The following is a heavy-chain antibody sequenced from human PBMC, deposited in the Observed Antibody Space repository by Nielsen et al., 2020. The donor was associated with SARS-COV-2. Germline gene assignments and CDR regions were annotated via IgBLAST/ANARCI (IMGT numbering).Heavy chain of an antibody. CDR3: ARDTHYYDSSGYYAPPYYYYGMDV. Sequence: WIRQPPGKGLEWVSVISGSGGSTYYADSVKGRFTISRDNSQNTLYLQMNSLRAEDTAVYYCARDTHYYDSSGYYAPPYYYYGMDVWGQGTTVTVSS. CDR2: ISGSGGST. V-gene: IGHV3-23*01. J-gene: IGHJ6*02. D-gene: IGHD3-22*01.